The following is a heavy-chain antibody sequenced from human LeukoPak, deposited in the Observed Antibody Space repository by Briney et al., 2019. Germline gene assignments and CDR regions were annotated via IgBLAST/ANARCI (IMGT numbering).Heavy chain of an antibody. CDR3: AKERGSYSYTHFDY. D-gene: IGHD1-26*01. CDR2: ISYDGSNK. V-gene: IGHV3-30-3*01. Sequence: QPGGSLRLSCAASGFTFSSYAMHWVRQAPGKGLEWVAVISYDGSNKYYADSVKGRFTISRDNSKNTLYLQMNSLRAEDTAVYYCAKERGSYSYTHFDYWGQGTLVTVSS. CDR1: GFTFSSYA. J-gene: IGHJ4*02.